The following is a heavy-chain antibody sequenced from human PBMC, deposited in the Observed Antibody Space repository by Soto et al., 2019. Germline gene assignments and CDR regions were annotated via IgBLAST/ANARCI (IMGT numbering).Heavy chain of an antibody. CDR3: ARDSRRYQMPRGFDT. J-gene: IGHJ5*02. D-gene: IGHD2-2*01. CDR2: IYYSGST. CDR1: GGSISNNY. Sequence: PSETLSLTCTVSGGSISNNYWSWIRQSSGKGLEWIGYIYYSGSTNYNPYLKSRVTISVDTSKNQFYLKLSSVTAADTDVYYCARDSRRYQMPRGFDTWGQVNLVT. V-gene: IGHV4-59*01.